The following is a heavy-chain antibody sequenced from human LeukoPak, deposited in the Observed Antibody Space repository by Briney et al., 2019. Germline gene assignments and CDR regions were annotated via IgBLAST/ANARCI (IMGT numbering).Heavy chain of an antibody. D-gene: IGHD2-2*01. CDR3: ARLNEPAAPIPYYYYYGMDV. Sequence: GRSLRLSCAASGFTFSSYGMHWVRQAPGEGLEWVAVIWYDGSNKYYADSVKGRFTISRDNSKNTLYLQMNSLRAEDTAVYYCARLNEPAAPIPYYYYYGMDVWGQGTTVTVSS. V-gene: IGHV3-33*01. CDR2: IWYDGSNK. J-gene: IGHJ6*02. CDR1: GFTFSSYG.